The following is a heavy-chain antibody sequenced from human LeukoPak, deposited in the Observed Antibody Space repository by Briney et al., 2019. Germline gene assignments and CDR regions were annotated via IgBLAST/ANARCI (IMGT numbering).Heavy chain of an antibody. V-gene: IGHV1-69*05. J-gene: IGHJ4*02. CDR1: EGTFSSYA. CDR3: ARRYYDILTGSIFFDY. D-gene: IGHD3-9*01. Sequence: ASVKVSCKASEGTFSSYAISWVRQAPGQGLEWMGGIIPIFGTANYAQKFQGRVTITTDESTSIAYMELSSLRSEDTAVYYCARRYYDILTGSIFFDYWGQGTLVTVSS. CDR2: IIPIFGTA.